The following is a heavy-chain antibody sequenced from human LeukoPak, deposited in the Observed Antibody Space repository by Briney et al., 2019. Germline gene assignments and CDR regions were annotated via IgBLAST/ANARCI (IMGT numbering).Heavy chain of an antibody. CDR1: GNTLTDYY. CDR3: AREDWNARGWFDP. Sequence: ASVKVSCKASGNTLTDYYIHWVRQAPGQGLEWMGWINPNSGGTYYAQNFQGRVTMTGDTSISTAYMELSSLRSEDTAVYYCAREDWNARGWFDPWGQGTLVTVSS. CDR2: INPNSGGT. D-gene: IGHD1-1*01. J-gene: IGHJ5*02. V-gene: IGHV1-2*02.